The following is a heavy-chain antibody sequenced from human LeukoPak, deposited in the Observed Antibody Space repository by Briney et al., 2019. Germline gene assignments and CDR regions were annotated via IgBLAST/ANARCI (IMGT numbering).Heavy chain of an antibody. CDR3: ARDVGGYNYGYSLDY. J-gene: IGHJ4*02. V-gene: IGHV4-4*07. CDR1: GGSISSYY. Sequence: SETLSLTCTVSGGSISSYYWNWIRQPAGKGLEWIGRIYTSGSTSYNSSLKGRVTMSVDTSKNQFSLRLSSVTAADTAVYYCARDVGGYNYGYSLDYWGQGTLVSVSS. CDR2: IYTSGST. D-gene: IGHD5-18*01.